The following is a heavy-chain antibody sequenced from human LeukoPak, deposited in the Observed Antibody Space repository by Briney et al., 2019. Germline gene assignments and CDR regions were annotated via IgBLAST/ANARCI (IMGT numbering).Heavy chain of an antibody. D-gene: IGHD6-13*01. CDR1: GGSFSVYS. J-gene: IGHJ6*02. V-gene: IGHV4-34*01. CDR3: ARGVAAAGQYGMDV. CDR2: INHSGST. Sequence: SETLSLTCAVYGGSFSVYSWNWIRQPPGKGLEWMGEINHSGSTNYNPYLKSRVTISVDTSKNQFSLKLSSVTAADTAVYYCARGVAAAGQYGMDVWGQGTTVTVSS.